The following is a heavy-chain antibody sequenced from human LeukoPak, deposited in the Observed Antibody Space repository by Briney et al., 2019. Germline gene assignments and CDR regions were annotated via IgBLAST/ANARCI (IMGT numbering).Heavy chain of an antibody. D-gene: IGHD3-16*01. CDR1: GGSISSATYY. Sequence: PSETLSLTCTVSGGSISSATYYWSWIRQPAGKGLEWIGRIYTSGSTNYNPSLKSRISMSVDTSKNQFSLILSSVTAADTAVYYCARGQFGGDWLDPWGQGTLVTVSS. J-gene: IGHJ5*02. CDR3: ARGQFGGDWLDP. CDR2: IYTSGST. V-gene: IGHV4-61*02.